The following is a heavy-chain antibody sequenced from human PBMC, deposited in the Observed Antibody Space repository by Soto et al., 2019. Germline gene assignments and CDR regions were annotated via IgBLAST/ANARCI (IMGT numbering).Heavy chain of an antibody. J-gene: IGHJ4*02. D-gene: IGHD6-13*01. V-gene: IGHV3-30*18. Sequence: GGSLRLSCAASGFTFSSYGMHWVRQAPGKGLEWVAVISYDGSNKYYADSVKGRFTISRDNSKNTLYLQMNSLRAEDTAVYYCAKSGSSWYFAYWGQGTLVTVSS. CDR1: GFTFSSYG. CDR2: ISYDGSNK. CDR3: AKSGSSWYFAY.